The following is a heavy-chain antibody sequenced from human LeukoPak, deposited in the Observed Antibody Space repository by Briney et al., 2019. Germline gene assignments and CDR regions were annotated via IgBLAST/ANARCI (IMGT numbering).Heavy chain of an antibody. Sequence: GGSLRLSCAASGFTSSSYAMSWVRQAPGKGLEWVSAISGSGGSTYYADSVKGRFTISRDNSKNTLYLQMNSLRAEDTAVYYCAKVPGGRAYYYGMDVWGQGTTVTVSS. CDR1: GFTSSSYA. J-gene: IGHJ6*02. CDR3: AKVPGGRAYYYGMDV. D-gene: IGHD3-16*01. CDR2: ISGSGGST. V-gene: IGHV3-23*01.